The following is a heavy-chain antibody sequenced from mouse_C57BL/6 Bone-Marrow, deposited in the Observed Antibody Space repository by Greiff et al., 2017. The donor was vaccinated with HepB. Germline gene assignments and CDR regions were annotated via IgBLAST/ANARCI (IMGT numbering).Heavy chain of an antibody. D-gene: IGHD1-1*01. CDR1: GYTFTSYW. V-gene: IGHV1-72*01. Sequence: QVQLQQPGAELVKPGASVKLSCKASGYTFTSYWMHWVKQRPGRGLEWIGRIDPNSGGTKYNEKFKSKATLTVDKPSSTAYVQLSSLTSEDSAVYYCARMGLYYYGSSPYYFDYWGQGTTLTVSS. CDR3: ARMGLYYYGSSPYYFDY. J-gene: IGHJ2*01. CDR2: IDPNSGGT.